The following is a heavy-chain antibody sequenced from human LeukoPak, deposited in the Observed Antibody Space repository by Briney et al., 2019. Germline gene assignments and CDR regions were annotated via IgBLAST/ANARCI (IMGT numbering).Heavy chain of an antibody. D-gene: IGHD5-18*01. V-gene: IGHV4-59*01. CDR2: IYYSGNT. CDR1: GGSISSYY. Sequence: PSETLSLTCTISGGSISSYYWSWIRQPPGKGLEWIGYIYYSGNTNYNPSLKSRVTISIDTSKKQFSLKLTSVTAADTAVYYCARDVGNSYGYAFGYWGQGTLVIVSS. J-gene: IGHJ4*02. CDR3: ARDVGNSYGYAFGY.